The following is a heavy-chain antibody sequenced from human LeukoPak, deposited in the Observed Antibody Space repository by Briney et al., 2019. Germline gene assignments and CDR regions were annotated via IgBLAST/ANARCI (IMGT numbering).Heavy chain of an antibody. V-gene: IGHV3-48*03. D-gene: IGHD3-22*01. CDR3: ARGGDSSGYSIYFDY. CDR2: ISSSGSTI. CDR1: GFTFSSYV. J-gene: IGHJ4*02. Sequence: GGSLRLSCAASGFTFSSYVMNWVRQAPGKGLGWVSYISSSGSTIYYADSVEGRFTISRDNAKNSLYLQMNRLRAEDTAVYYCARGGDSSGYSIYFDYWGQGTLVTVSS.